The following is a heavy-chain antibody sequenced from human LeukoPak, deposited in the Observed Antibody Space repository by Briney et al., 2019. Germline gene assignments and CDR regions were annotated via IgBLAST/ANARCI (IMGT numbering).Heavy chain of an antibody. D-gene: IGHD2-2*01. Sequence: GASVKVSCKASGYTFTGYYMRWVRQAPGQGLEWMGRINPNSGGTNYAQKFQGRVTMTRDTSISTAYMELSRLRSDDTAVYYCAREVEYCSSTSCSNWFDPWGQGTLVTVSS. CDR1: GYTFTGYY. CDR2: INPNSGGT. CDR3: AREVEYCSSTSCSNWFDP. V-gene: IGHV1-2*06. J-gene: IGHJ5*02.